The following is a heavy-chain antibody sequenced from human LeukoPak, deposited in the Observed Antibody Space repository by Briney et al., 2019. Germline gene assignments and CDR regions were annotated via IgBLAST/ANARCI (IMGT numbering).Heavy chain of an antibody. CDR1: GYTFTGYY. CDR3: AREGGLYSSSSSWGLFDY. Sequence: GASVKASCKASGYTFTGYYMHWVRQAPGQGLEWMGWINTNTGNPTYAQGFTGRFVFSLDTSVSTAYLQISSLKAEDTAVYYCAREGGLYSSSSSWGLFDYWGQGTLVTVSS. CDR2: INTNTGNP. J-gene: IGHJ4*02. D-gene: IGHD6-6*01. V-gene: IGHV7-4-1*02.